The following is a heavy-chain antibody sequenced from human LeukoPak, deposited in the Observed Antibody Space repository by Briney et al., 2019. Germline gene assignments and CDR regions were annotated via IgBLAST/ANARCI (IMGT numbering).Heavy chain of an antibody. CDR3: ARAGGAVAGHYYYMDV. Sequence: PVKVSCKASGGTFSSYAISWVRQAPGQGLEWMGGIIPIFGTANYAQKFQGRVTITADESTSTAYMELSSLRSEDTAVYYCARAGGAVAGHYYYMDVWGKGTTVTVSS. V-gene: IGHV1-69*01. D-gene: IGHD6-19*01. CDR2: IIPIFGTA. J-gene: IGHJ6*03. CDR1: GGTFSSYA.